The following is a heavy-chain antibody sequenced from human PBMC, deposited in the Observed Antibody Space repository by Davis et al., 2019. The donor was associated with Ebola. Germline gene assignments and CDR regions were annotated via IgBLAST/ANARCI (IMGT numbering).Heavy chain of an antibody. J-gene: IGHJ5*02. CDR3: ARDRHYYGSGSENWFDP. V-gene: IGHV3-30*04. CDR2: ISYDGSNK. D-gene: IGHD3-10*01. Sequence: PGGSLRLSCAASGFTFSSYAMHWVRQAPGKGLEWVAVISYDGSNKYYADSVKGRFTISRDNSKNTLYLQMNSLRAEDTAVYYCARDRHYYGSGSENWFDPWGQGTLVTVFS. CDR1: GFTFSSYA.